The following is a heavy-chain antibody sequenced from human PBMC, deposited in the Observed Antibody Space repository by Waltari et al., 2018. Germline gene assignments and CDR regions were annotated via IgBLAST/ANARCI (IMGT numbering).Heavy chain of an antibody. V-gene: IGHV3-23*04. CDR1: GFTFSSYA. Sequence: EVQLVESGGGLVQPGGSLRLSCAASGFTFSSYAMSWVLQAPWKGLEWVSAISGSGGSTYYADSVKGRFTISRDNSKNTLYLQMNSLRAEDTAVYYCTATYYDFWSGYSSFDPWGQGTLVTVSS. CDR2: ISGSGGST. CDR3: TATYYDFWSGYSSFDP. D-gene: IGHD3-3*01. J-gene: IGHJ5*02.